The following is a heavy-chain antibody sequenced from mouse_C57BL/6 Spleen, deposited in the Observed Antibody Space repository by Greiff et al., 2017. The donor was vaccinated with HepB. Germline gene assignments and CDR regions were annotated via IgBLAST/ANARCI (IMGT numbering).Heavy chain of an antibody. Sequence: VQLQQSGPELVKPGASVKISCKASGYSFTGYYMHWVKQSPEKSLEWIGEINPSTGGTTYNQKFKAKATLTVDKSSSTAYMQLKSLTSEDSAVYYCASAGHQLFDYWGQGTTLTVSS. CDR1: GYSFTGYY. CDR2: INPSTGGT. D-gene: IGHD3-1*01. CDR3: ASAGHQLFDY. J-gene: IGHJ2*01. V-gene: IGHV1-42*01.